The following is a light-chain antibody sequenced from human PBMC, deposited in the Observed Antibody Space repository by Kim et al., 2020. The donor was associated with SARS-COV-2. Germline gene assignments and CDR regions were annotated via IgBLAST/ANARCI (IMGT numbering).Light chain of an antibody. J-gene: IGKJ2*01. CDR2: GAS. CDR3: QQYNNWPPYT. V-gene: IGKV3-15*01. CDR1: QSVSNN. Sequence: EIVMTQSRATLSVSPGERATLSCRASQSVSNNLAWYQQKPGQAPRLLIYGASTRATDIPARFSGSGSGTEFTLTITSLQSEDFAVYYCQQYNNWPPYTFGQGTKLEI.